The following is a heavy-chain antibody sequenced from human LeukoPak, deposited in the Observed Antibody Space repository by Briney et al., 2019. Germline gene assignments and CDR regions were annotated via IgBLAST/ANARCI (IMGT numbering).Heavy chain of an antibody. Sequence: GRSLRLSCAASGFTFDDYAMHWVRQAPGKGLEWVSGISWNSGSIGYADSVKGRFTISRDNAKNSLYLQMNSLRAEDTALYYCAKGAYSSGWYVDYFDYWGQGTLVTVSS. CDR1: GFTFDDYA. D-gene: IGHD6-19*01. CDR3: AKGAYSSGWYVDYFDY. J-gene: IGHJ4*02. CDR2: ISWNSGSI. V-gene: IGHV3-9*01.